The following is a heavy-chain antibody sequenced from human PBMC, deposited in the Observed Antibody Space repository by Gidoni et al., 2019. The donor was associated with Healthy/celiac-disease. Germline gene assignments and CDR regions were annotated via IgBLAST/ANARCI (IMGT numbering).Heavy chain of an antibody. D-gene: IGHD2-21*02. CDR3: AHSNLYGGNSVGAFDI. CDR2: IYWDDDK. J-gene: IGHJ3*02. Sequence: QITLKESGPTLVKPTQTVTLTCTFSGFSLSTSGVGVGWIRQPPGKALEWLELIYWDDDKRYSPSLKSRLTITKGTSKNQVVLTMTNMDPVDTATYYCAHSNLYGGNSVGAFDIWGQGTMVTVSS. CDR1: GFSLSTSGVG. V-gene: IGHV2-5*02.